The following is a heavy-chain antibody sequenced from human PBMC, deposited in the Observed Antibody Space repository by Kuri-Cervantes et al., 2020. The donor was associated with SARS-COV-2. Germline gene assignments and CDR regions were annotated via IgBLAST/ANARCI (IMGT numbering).Heavy chain of an antibody. CDR1: GYTFTGYY. CDR2: INPNSGGT. D-gene: IGHD4-23*01. V-gene: IGHV1-2*06. J-gene: IGHJ3*02. CDR3: ARDPGGLDAFDI. Sequence: ASVKVSCKASGYTFTGYYMHWVRQAPGQGLEWMGRINPNSGGTNYAQKFQGRVTMTRDTSISTAYMELSRLRSDDTAVHYCARDPGGLDAFDIWGQGTVVTVSS.